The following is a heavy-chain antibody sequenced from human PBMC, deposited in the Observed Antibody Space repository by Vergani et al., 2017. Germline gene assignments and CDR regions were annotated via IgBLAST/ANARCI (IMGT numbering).Heavy chain of an antibody. CDR2: IVVGSGNT. CDR1: GFTFTSSA. V-gene: IGHV1-58*02. J-gene: IGHJ5*02. Sequence: QMQLVQSGPEVKKPGTSVKVSCKASGFTFTSSAMQWVRQARGQRLEWIGWIVVGSGNTNYAQKFQERVTITRDMSTSTAYMELSSLRSEDTAVYYCAHEGIAAAGTLPGFDPWGQGTLVAVSS. CDR3: AHEGIAAAGTLPGFDP. D-gene: IGHD6-13*01.